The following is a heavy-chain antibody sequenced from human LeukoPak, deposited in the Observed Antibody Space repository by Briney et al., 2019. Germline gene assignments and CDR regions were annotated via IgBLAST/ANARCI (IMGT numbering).Heavy chain of an antibody. D-gene: IGHD3-10*01. J-gene: IGHJ6*02. V-gene: IGHV1-18*01. Sequence: GASVTVSCTTSGYTFTSNGISWVRQAPGQGLEWMGWISTYSGNTNYAQKFQGRVTLTTDTSTSTAYMELKSLRSDDTAVYYCARDITMVPDVWGQGTTVTVSS. CDR2: ISTYSGNT. CDR3: ARDITMVPDV. CDR1: GYTFTSNG.